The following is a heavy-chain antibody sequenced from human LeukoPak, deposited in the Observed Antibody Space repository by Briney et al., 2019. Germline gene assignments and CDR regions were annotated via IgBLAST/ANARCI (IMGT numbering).Heavy chain of an antibody. D-gene: IGHD6-13*01. CDR2: ISSSSTTI. CDR3: AKEGRPAPGTDWFDP. V-gene: IGHV3-48*02. J-gene: IGHJ5*02. Sequence: GGSLRPSCAASGFTFSTYSMNWVRQAPGKGLEWVSYISSSSTTIYYADSVKGRFTISRDNAQNSLYLQMNSLRDEDTAVYYCAKEGRPAPGTDWFDPWGQGTLVTVSS. CDR1: GFTFSTYS.